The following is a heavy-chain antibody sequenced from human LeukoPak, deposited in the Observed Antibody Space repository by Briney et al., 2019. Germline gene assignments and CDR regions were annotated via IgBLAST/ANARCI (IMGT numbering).Heavy chain of an antibody. V-gene: IGHV3-23*01. CDR3: AKADSSGWYESNWFDP. CDR1: GFTFSSYA. CDR2: ISGSGDSDST. J-gene: IGHJ5*02. D-gene: IGHD6-19*01. Sequence: LAGGSLRLSCAASGFTFSSYAMSWVRQAPGKGLEWVSGISGSGDSDSTYYADSVKGRFTISRDNSRNTLYLQMSSLRAEDTAVYYCAKADSSGWYESNWFDPWGQGTLVTVSS.